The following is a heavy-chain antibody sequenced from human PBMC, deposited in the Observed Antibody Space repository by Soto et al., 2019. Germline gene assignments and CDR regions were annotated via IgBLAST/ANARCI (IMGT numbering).Heavy chain of an antibody. Sequence: QVQLVQSGAEVKKPGSSVKVSCKASGGTFSSYAISWVRQAPGQGLEWMGGIIPIFGTASYAQKFQGRVTITADESTSTAYKEPGSLRSEDTAVYYCASMVGGSSGYSYYFDYWGQGTLVTVSS. V-gene: IGHV1-69*12. CDR1: GGTFSSYA. CDR3: ASMVGGSSGYSYYFDY. J-gene: IGHJ4*02. CDR2: IIPIFGTA. D-gene: IGHD3-22*01.